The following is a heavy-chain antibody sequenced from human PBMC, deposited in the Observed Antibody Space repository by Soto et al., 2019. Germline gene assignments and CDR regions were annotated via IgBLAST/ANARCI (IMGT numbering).Heavy chain of an antibody. J-gene: IGHJ6*02. CDR1: GYTFTSYA. CDR3: ARAITGTTGGYYYYGMDV. Sequence: QVQLVQSGAEVKKPGASVKVSCKASGYTFTSYAMHWVRQAPGQRLEWMGWINAGNGNTKYSQKFQGRVTITRDTSASTDYMELSSLRSEDTAVYYCARAITGTTGGYYYYGMDVWGQGTTVTVSS. D-gene: IGHD1-7*01. V-gene: IGHV1-3*01. CDR2: INAGNGNT.